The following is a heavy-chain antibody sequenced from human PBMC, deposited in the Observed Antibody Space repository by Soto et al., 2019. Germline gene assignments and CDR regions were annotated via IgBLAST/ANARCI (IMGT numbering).Heavy chain of an antibody. V-gene: IGHV4-39*01. CDR1: GGSISTISYY. D-gene: IGHD6-13*01. J-gene: IGHJ1*01. Sequence: SETLSLTCTVSGGSISTISYYWGWIRQPPGKGLEYIGNIHNTGNTFYNASLKSRVTISVDTSKSQFSLKLRSVTAADTAVYFCARQVIAADGTGYFQHWGQGAPVTVS. CDR3: ARQVIAADGTGYFQH. CDR2: IHNTGNT.